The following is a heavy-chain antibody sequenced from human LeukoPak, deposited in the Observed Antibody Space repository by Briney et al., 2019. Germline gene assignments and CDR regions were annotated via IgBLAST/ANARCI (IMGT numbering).Heavy chain of an antibody. CDR2: IGGRTSTT. J-gene: IGHJ6*03. V-gene: IGHV3-48*02. CDR3: VRDRVHYMDV. CDR1: GFTFSDYN. Sequence: GGSLRLSCAASGFTFSDYNMNWVRQAPGQGLEWVSHIGGRTSTTYYADSVKGRFTISRDNAKNSLYLQMNGLSDEDTAVYYCVRDRVHYMDVWGKGTTVTVSS.